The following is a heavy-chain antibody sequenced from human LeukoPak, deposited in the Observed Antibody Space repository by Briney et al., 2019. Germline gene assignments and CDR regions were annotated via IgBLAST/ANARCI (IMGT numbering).Heavy chain of an antibody. Sequence: PSETLSLTCTVSGGSISSGAYYWSWIRQPPGKGLEWIGEINHSGSTNYNPSLKSRVTISVDTSKNQFSLKLSSVTAADTAVYYCAGSSHCSSTSCYIEYWGQGTLVTVSS. J-gene: IGHJ4*02. D-gene: IGHD2-2*02. CDR3: AGSSHCSSTSCYIEY. CDR2: INHSGST. CDR1: GGSISSGAYY. V-gene: IGHV4-39*07.